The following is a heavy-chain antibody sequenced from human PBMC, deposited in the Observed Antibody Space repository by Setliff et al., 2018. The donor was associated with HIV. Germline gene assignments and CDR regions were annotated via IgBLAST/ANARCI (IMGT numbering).Heavy chain of an antibody. D-gene: IGHD6-13*01. V-gene: IGHV5-51*01. CDR1: DYTFTTYW. J-gene: IGHJ3*01. CDR3: ARRDGRSMNAFQI. Sequence: GESLTISCKALDYTFTTYWIGWVRQMPGEGLEWMGIIYPDDSNIRYNPSFQNQVTISADKSITTAYLQINNLKASDTATYYCARRDGRSMNAFQIWGPGTEVTVSS. CDR2: IYPDDSNI.